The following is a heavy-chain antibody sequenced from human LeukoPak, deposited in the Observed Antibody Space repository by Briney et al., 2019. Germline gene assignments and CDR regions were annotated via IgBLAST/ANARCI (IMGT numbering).Heavy chain of an antibody. CDR2: ISSSGSTI. CDR1: GFTFSDYY. D-gene: IGHD1-26*01. CDR3: ARDATVGATDY. Sequence: GGSLRLSCAASGFTFSDYYMSWIRQAPGKGLEWVSYISSSGSTIYYADSVKGRFTISRDNAKNSLYLQMSSLRAEDTAVYYCARDATVGATDYWGQGTLVTVSS. J-gene: IGHJ4*02. V-gene: IGHV3-11*04.